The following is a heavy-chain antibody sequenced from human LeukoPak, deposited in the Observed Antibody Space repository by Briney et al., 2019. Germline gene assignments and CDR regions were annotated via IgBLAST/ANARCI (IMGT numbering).Heavy chain of an antibody. CDR2: ISAYNGNT. V-gene: IGHV1-18*01. J-gene: IGHJ4*02. Sequence: ASVKVSCKASGYTFTSYGISWVRQAPGQGLEWMGWISAYNGNTNYAQKLQGRVTKTTDTSTSTAYMELRSLRSDDTAVYYCARGDWGIVVVPAAPLGYWGQGTLVTVSS. CDR1: GYTFTSYG. D-gene: IGHD2-2*01. CDR3: ARGDWGIVVVPAAPLGY.